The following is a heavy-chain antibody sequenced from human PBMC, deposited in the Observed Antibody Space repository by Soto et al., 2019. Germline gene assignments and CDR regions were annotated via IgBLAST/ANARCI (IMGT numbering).Heavy chain of an antibody. CDR1: GYTFTSYG. Sequence: ASVKVSCKASGYTFTSYGISWVRQAPGQGLEWMGWISAYNGNTNYAQKLQGRVTMTTDTSTSTAYMELRSLRSDDTAVYYCARVSLTTVTTRWFDSWGQGTLVTVSS. J-gene: IGHJ5*01. CDR3: ARVSLTTVTTRWFDS. V-gene: IGHV1-18*01. D-gene: IGHD4-17*01. CDR2: ISAYNGNT.